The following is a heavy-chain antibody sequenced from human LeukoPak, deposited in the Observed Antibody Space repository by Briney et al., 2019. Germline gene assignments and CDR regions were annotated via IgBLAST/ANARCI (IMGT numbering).Heavy chain of an antibody. V-gene: IGHV1-69*05. J-gene: IGHJ4*02. CDR1: GGTFSSYA. Sequence: SVKVSCKASGGTFSSYAISWVRQAPGQGLEGMGGIIPIFGTANYAQKFQGRVTITTDESTSTAYMELSSLRSEDTAVYYCARGKELGYYDSSDPIYFDYWGQGTLVTVSS. CDR3: ARGKELGYYDSSDPIYFDY. D-gene: IGHD3-22*01. CDR2: IIPIFGTA.